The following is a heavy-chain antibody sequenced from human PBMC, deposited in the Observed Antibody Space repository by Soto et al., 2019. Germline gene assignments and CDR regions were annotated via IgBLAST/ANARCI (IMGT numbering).Heavy chain of an antibody. CDR2: ITAYNGNT. CDR1: GYTFINHG. V-gene: IGHV1-18*01. J-gene: IGHJ4*02. CDR3: ARETNYYFDY. Sequence: QVQLEQSGGDVKKPGSSLKVSCQASGYTFINHGIAWVRQAPGQGLEWMGWITAYNGNTNYAQKFRGRVTMTTDPSTTTAYMELRRLTSDDTAVYYCARETNYYFDYWGQGSLVTVSS.